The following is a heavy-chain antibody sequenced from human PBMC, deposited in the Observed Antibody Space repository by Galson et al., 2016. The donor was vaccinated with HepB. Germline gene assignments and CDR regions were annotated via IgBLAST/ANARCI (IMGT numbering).Heavy chain of an antibody. Sequence: SVKVSCKASGYNFGRHGFTWVRQALGQGLEWMGWIIGYDARANYAQRVQGRVTMTTDPTTNTAYMELRSLRSDDTAVYFCATGAVAGRYWSGLDVWGQGTTVTVSS. J-gene: IGHJ6*02. D-gene: IGHD6-19*01. CDR2: IIGYDARA. CDR3: ATGAVAGRYWSGLDV. CDR1: GYNFGRHG. V-gene: IGHV1-18*01.